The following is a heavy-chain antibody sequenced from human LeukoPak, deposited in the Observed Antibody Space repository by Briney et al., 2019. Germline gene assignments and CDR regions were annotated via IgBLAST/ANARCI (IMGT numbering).Heavy chain of an antibody. V-gene: IGHV4-61*01. CDR3: ARDDTVTTRFDY. D-gene: IGHD4-17*01. Sequence: SETQSLPCSVSVGPVSSANYYGSWIRQPPGKGLEWIGYIHYTGSTSYNASLKSRLTISVDTSKNQFSLKLTSVTAADTAVYYCARDDTVTTRFDYWGQGTLVTVSS. CDR1: VGPVSSANYY. J-gene: IGHJ4*02. CDR2: IHYTGST.